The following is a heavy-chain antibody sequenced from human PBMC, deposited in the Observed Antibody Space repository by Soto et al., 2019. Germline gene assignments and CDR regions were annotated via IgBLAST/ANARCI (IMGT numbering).Heavy chain of an antibody. CDR2: TYYRSKWYS. V-gene: IGHV6-1*01. CDR1: GGSVSSTSAA. J-gene: IGHJ4*02. Sequence: SHTLALTCAISGGSVSSTSAAWSWIRQSPSRGLECLGRTYYRSKWYSDYAVSVKSRITINPDTSKNQFSLQLNSVTPEATDVYYCARGSYYSGGVWAQGTLVTVSS. CDR3: ARGSYYSGGV. D-gene: IGHD3-10*01.